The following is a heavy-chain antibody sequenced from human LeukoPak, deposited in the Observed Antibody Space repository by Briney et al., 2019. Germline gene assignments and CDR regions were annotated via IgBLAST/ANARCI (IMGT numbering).Heavy chain of an antibody. J-gene: IGHJ4*02. D-gene: IGHD6-13*01. V-gene: IGHV4-4*07. Sequence: PETLTLTCTVSGGSISSYYWSWIRQPAGKGLEWIGHIYTNGRTDYNPSLKSRVTISVDKAKNQFSLKLTSVTTADTAVYYCAGDGYRTTWYYYWGQGTPGTVSS. CDR1: GGSISSYY. CDR2: IYTNGRT. CDR3: AGDGYRTTWYYY.